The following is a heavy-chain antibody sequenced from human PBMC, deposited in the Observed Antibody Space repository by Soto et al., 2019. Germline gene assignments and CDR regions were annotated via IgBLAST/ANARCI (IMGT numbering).Heavy chain of an antibody. CDR2: INHSGST. J-gene: IGHJ6*03. CDR1: GGSFSGYY. V-gene: IGHV4-34*01. Sequence: QVQLQQWGAGLLKPSETLSLTCAVYGGSFSGYYWSWIRQPPGKGLEWIGEINHSGSTNYNPSLKSRVPISVDTFKNQSSLKLSSVTAADTAVYYCARGWGYCSGGSCYDYYYYYYMDVWGKGTTVTVSS. D-gene: IGHD2-15*01. CDR3: ARGWGYCSGGSCYDYYYYYYMDV.